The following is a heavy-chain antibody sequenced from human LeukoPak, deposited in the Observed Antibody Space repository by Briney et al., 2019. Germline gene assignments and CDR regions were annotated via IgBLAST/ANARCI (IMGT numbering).Heavy chain of an antibody. CDR1: GFTVSSNY. V-gene: IGHV3-53*04. D-gene: IGHD3-10*01. J-gene: IGHJ4*02. CDR3: TTSSGSRRYYRPLDY. CDR2: IYSGGST. Sequence: GGSLRLSCAASGFTVSSNYMSWVRQAPGKGLEWVSVIYSGGSTYYAASVKGRFTISRHNSKNTLYLQMNSLRAEDTAVYYCTTSSGSRRYYRPLDYWGQATLVTVSS.